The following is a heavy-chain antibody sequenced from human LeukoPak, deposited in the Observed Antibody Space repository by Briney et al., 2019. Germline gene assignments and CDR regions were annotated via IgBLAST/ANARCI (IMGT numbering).Heavy chain of an antibody. D-gene: IGHD2-2*01. CDR3: ARGGIVVLPAAKYNWFDP. CDR1: GGIFSSYA. V-gene: IGHV1-69*13. CDR2: IIPIFGTA. J-gene: IGHJ5*02. Sequence: ASVKVSCKASGGIFSSYAISWVRQAPGQGLEWMGGIIPIFGTANYAQKFQGRVTITADESASTAYMELSSLRSEDTAVYYCARGGIVVLPAAKYNWFDPWGQGTLVTVSS.